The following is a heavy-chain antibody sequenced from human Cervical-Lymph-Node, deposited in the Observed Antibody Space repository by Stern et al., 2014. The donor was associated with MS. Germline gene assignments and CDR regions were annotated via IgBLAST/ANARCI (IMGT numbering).Heavy chain of an antibody. CDR2: IYYRGNT. CDR3: ARVAYGYGGKGILDN. CDR1: CGSLTNHY. J-gene: IGHJ4*02. Sequence: QLQLQESGPGLVKPSETLSLTCSVSCGSLTNHYWTWVRQPPGKGLECIGYIYYRGNTNYNPSLKSRVTMSVDTSKNQFSLNLTSVTAADTAVYYCARVAYGYGGKGILDNWGQGTLVSVSS. V-gene: IGHV4-59*11. D-gene: IGHD4-23*01.